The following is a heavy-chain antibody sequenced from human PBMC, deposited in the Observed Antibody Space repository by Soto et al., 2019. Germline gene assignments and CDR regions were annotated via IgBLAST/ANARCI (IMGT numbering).Heavy chain of an antibody. Sequence: QVQVVESGGGVVQPGRSLRLSCAASGFTFSIYGMHWVRQAPGKGLEWVAVISYDGSNQNYGGSVKGRFTISRDNSKKMVFLQINRLGAEDTAVYYYAKESHRGTDYGMAVWGQGTTVTISS. CDR2: ISYDGSNQ. CDR1: GFTFSIYG. V-gene: IGHV3-30*18. D-gene: IGHD2-21*01. CDR3: AKESHRGTDYGMAV. J-gene: IGHJ6*02.